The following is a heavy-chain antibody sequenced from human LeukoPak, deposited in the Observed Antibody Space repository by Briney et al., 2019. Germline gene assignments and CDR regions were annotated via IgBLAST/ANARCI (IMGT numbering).Heavy chain of an antibody. D-gene: IGHD3-22*01. Sequence: ASVKVSCKASGYTFTGYYMHWVRQAPGQGLEWMGWINPNSVGTNYAQKFQGRVTMTRDTSISTAYMELSSLRSEDTAVYYCARMSYYDSSGDNWFDPWGQGTLVTVSS. CDR2: INPNSVGT. V-gene: IGHV1-2*02. CDR1: GYTFTGYY. J-gene: IGHJ5*02. CDR3: ARMSYYDSSGDNWFDP.